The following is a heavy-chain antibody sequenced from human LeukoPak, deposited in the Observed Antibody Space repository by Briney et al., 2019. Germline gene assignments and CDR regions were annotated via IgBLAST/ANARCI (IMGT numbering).Heavy chain of an antibody. Sequence: PSETLSLTCTVSGGSISNYYWSWIRQPAGKGLEWIGLIYTSGSTRYNPSLNSRVTVSVDTSNNRFSLKLSSVTAADTAVYYCARDPGARNYFDPWGQGILVTVSS. J-gene: IGHJ5*02. V-gene: IGHV4-4*07. CDR2: IYTSGST. CDR3: ARDPGARNYFDP. D-gene: IGHD1-7*01. CDR1: GGSISNYY.